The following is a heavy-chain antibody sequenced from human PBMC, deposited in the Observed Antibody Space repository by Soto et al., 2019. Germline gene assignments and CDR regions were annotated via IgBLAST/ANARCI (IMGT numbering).Heavy chain of an antibody. CDR2: INPSGGST. Sequence: ASVKVSCKASGYTFTSYYMHWVRQAPGQGLEWMGIINPSGGSTSYAQKFQGRLTMTRDTSTSTVYMELSSLRSEDTAVYYCAREAIYCSSTSCYVDYWGQGTLVTVSS. V-gene: IGHV1-46*03. CDR1: GYTFTSYY. J-gene: IGHJ4*02. D-gene: IGHD2-2*01. CDR3: AREAIYCSSTSCYVDY.